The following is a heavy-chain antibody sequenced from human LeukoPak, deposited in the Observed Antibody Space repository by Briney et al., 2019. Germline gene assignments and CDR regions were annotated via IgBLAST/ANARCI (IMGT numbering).Heavy chain of an antibody. CDR1: GGSISSYY. D-gene: IGHD2-2*01. CDR2: IYNSGST. Sequence: SETLSLTCIVSGGSISSYYWSWIRQPPGKGLEWIGYIYNSGSTNYNPSLESRITISVDTSKNQFSLKLSSVTAADTAVYYCARRPAARGFDPWGQGTLVTVSS. V-gene: IGHV4-59*01. CDR3: ARRPAARGFDP. J-gene: IGHJ5*02.